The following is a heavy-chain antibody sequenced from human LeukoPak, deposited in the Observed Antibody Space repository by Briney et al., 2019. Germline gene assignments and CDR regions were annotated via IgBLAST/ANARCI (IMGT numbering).Heavy chain of an antibody. D-gene: IGHD1-1*01. J-gene: IGHJ4*02. CDR1: GFTFSNYA. V-gene: IGHV3-23*01. Sequence: GGSLRLSCAAAGFTFSNYALTWVRQAPGKGLEWVSAISGTGANTYYADSVKGRFTISRDNSKNTLYLQMNSLRAEDTAVYYCAKPLSGNWYYFDYWGQGTLVTVSS. CDR2: ISGTGANT. CDR3: AKPLSGNWYYFDY.